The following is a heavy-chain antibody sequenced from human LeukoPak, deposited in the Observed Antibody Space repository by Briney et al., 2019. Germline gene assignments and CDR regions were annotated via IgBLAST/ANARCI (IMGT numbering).Heavy chain of an antibody. CDR1: GYTFTDYY. CDR2: INPNSGGT. V-gene: IGHV1-2*02. Sequence: ASVKVSCKASGYTFTDYYIHWVRQAPGQGLEWMAWINPNSGGTYYAQNFHDRITLTRDTSISTAYMELSRLRSDDTAIYYCARANALYCSSASCLFDYWGQGTLVTVSS. D-gene: IGHD2-2*01. CDR3: ARANALYCSSASCLFDY. J-gene: IGHJ4*02.